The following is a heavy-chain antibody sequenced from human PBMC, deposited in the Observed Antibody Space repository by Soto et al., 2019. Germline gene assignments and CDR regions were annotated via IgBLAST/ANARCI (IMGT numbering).Heavy chain of an antibody. CDR1: GFSFSSYW. V-gene: IGHV3-7*03. Sequence: GGSLRLSCAASGFSFSSYWMSWVRQAPGKGLEWVANIKQDGSEKYYVDSVKGRFTISRDNAENSLYLQTNSLRAEDTAVYYCAKGRSLWFGELFFRAGSNYGMDVWGQGTTVTVSS. J-gene: IGHJ6*02. CDR2: IKQDGSEK. D-gene: IGHD3-10*01. CDR3: AKGRSLWFGELFFRAGSNYGMDV.